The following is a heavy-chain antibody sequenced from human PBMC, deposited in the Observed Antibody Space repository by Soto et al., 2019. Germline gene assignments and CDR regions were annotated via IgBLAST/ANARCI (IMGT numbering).Heavy chain of an antibody. V-gene: IGHV3-33*01. J-gene: IGHJ4*02. CDR3: ARSLEMAAMDY. CDR2: IWYDGSNK. D-gene: IGHD2-2*01. Sequence: QVQLVESGGGVVQPGRSLRLSCAASGFISSSYGMHWVRQAPGKGLECVAFIWYDGSNKYYGDSVKGRFTISRDNSKNTLYLQMNSLRAEDTAVYYCARSLEMAAMDYWGQGTLVTVTS. CDR1: GFISSSYG.